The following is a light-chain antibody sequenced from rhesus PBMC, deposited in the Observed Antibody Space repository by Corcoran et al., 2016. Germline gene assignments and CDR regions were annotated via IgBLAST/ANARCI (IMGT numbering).Light chain of an antibody. Sequence: DIQMTQSPSSLSASVGDTVTITCRASQSISSWLAWYQQKPGKAPKLLIYKASTLQSGVPSRFSGSGSGTDFILTISSLQSEDFATYYCQQYSSSPRTFGQGTKVEIK. CDR1: QSISSW. J-gene: IGKJ1*01. CDR3: QQYSSSPRT. V-gene: IGKV1-22*01. CDR2: KAS.